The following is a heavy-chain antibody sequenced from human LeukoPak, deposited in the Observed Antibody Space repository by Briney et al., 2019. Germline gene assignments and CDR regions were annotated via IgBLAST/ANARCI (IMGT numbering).Heavy chain of an antibody. D-gene: IGHD2-2*02. V-gene: IGHV1-8*03. CDR3: ARDRGYCSSTSCYTFDY. CDR1: GYTFTSYD. CDR2: MNPNSGNT. J-gene: IGHJ4*02. Sequence: ASVKVSCKASGYTFTSYDINWVRQATGQGLEWLGWMNPNSGNTGYAQKFQGRVTITRNTSISTAYMELSSLRSEDTAVYYCARDRGYCSSTSCYTFDYWGQGTLVTVSS.